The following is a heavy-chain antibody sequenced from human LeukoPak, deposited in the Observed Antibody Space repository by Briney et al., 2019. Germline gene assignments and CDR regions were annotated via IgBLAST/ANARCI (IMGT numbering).Heavy chain of an antibody. J-gene: IGHJ5*02. Sequence: PGGSLRLSCAASGFPFSGYSMNWVRQAPGKGLEWVSFISKSGSNIYYADSVRGRFTISRDNDGNSLYLQMNSLRDEDTALYYCASLHHLPRGGVPVTISWGQGTLVTVSS. V-gene: IGHV3-48*02. CDR3: ASLHHLPRGGVPVTIS. D-gene: IGHD6-19*01. CDR1: GFPFSGYS. CDR2: ISKSGSNI.